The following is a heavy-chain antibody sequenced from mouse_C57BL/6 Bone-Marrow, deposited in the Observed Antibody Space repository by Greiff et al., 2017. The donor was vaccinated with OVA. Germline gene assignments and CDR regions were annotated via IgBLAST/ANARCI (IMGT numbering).Heavy chain of an antibody. CDR2: IYPRDGST. Sequence: QVHVKQSGPELVKPGASVKLSCKASGYTFTSYDINWVKQRPGQGLEWIGWIYPRDGSTKYNEKFKGKATLTVDTSSSTAYMELHSLTSEDSAVYFCARRWGRYAMDYWGQGTSVTVSS. CDR3: ARRWGRYAMDY. J-gene: IGHJ4*01. D-gene: IGHD2-3*01. CDR1: GYTFTSYD. V-gene: IGHV1-85*01.